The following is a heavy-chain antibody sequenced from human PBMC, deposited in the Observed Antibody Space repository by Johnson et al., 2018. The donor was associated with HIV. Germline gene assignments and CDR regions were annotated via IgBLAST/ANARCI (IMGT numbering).Heavy chain of an antibody. Sequence: VQLVESGGGLIQPGGSLRLSCAASGFTVSSNYMSWVRQAPGKGLEWVSAISGSGGSTYYADSVKGRFTISRDNSKNTLYLQMNSLRAEDTAVYYCAKDQELMRGSFDMWGQGTLVTVSS. D-gene: IGHD1-7*01. CDR1: GFTVSSNY. J-gene: IGHJ3*02. CDR3: AKDQELMRGSFDM. V-gene: IGHV3-23*04. CDR2: ISGSGGST.